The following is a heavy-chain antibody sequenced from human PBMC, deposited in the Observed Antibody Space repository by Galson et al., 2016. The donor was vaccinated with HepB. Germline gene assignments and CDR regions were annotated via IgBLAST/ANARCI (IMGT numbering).Heavy chain of an antibody. CDR3: ARDYDFFGCGMDV. CDR1: GGSVSSGSYY. D-gene: IGHD3-3*01. Sequence: SETLSLTCTVSGGSVSSGSYYWSWIRQPPGKGLEWIGYIYYSGSTDYNPSLKSRVTISVDTSKNQFSLKLSSVTAADTAVYYCARDYDFFGCGMDVWGQGTTVTVSS. V-gene: IGHV4-61*01. J-gene: IGHJ6*02. CDR2: IYYSGST.